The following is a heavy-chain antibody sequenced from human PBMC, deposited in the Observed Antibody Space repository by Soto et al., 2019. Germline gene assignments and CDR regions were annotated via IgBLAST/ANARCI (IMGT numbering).Heavy chain of an antibody. Sequence: PGGSLRLSCAASGFTFSTYGMHWVRQAPGKGLEWVAVISYEGNKKFYADSVKGRFTISRDNSKNTLDLQMNSLRVEDTAVYYCAKKAFDFSGVLVRLDDYGMDVWGQGTTVTVSS. CDR1: GFTFSTYG. CDR3: AKKAFDFSGVLVRLDDYGMDV. V-gene: IGHV3-30*18. J-gene: IGHJ6*02. CDR2: ISYEGNKK. D-gene: IGHD2-15*01.